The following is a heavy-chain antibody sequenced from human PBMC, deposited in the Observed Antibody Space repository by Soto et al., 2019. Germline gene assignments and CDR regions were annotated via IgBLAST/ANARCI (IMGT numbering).Heavy chain of an antibody. CDR3: ARHGPKTLYYYYYAMDV. CDR2: IYYSGST. V-gene: IGHV4-59*08. Sequence: QVQLQESGPGLVKPSETLSLTCTVSGGSISNYYWSWIRQPPGKGLEWIGYIYYSGSTNYNPSLKIRVTISVXXSXNXXSLKLNSVTAADTAVYYCARHGPKTLYYYYYAMDVWRQGTTVTVSS. J-gene: IGHJ6*02. CDR1: GGSISNYY.